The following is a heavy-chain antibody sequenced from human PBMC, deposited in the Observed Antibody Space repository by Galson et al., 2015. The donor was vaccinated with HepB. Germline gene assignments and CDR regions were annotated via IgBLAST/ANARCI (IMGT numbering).Heavy chain of an antibody. Sequence: SVKVSCKASGYTFTSYAMHWVRQAPGQRLEWMGWINAGNGNTKYSQKFQGRVTFTRDTSASTAYMELSSLRSEDTAVYYCARDRVGRPYWYFDLWGRGTLVTVSS. CDR1: GYTFTSYA. V-gene: IGHV1-3*01. CDR3: ARDRVGRPYWYFDL. D-gene: IGHD3-10*01. J-gene: IGHJ2*01. CDR2: INAGNGNT.